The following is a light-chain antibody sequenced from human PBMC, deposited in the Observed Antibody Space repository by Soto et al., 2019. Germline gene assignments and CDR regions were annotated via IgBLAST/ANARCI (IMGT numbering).Light chain of an antibody. J-gene: IGKJ5*01. CDR3: QQRSNWPPT. CDR1: QSVSSY. V-gene: IGKV3-11*01. CDR2: DAS. Sequence: EIVLTQSPATLSLSPGERATLSCRASQSVSSYLAWYQQKPGQAPRLLIYDASNRATGIPARFSGSGSGTDFTLTIRSLEPEDFAVYYCQQRSNWPPTYGQWTRREIK.